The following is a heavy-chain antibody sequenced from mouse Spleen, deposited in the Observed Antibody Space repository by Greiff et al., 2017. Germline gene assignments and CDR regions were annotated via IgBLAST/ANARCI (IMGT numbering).Heavy chain of an antibody. J-gene: IGHJ2*01. D-gene: IGHD2-1*01. CDR2: IYPGGGYT. Sequence: VQLQQSGAELVRPGTSVKISCKASGYTFTNYWLGWVKQRPGHGLEWIGDIYPGGGYTNYNEKFKGKATLTADTSSSTAYMQLSSLTSEDSAVYFCARDYYGNPYYFDYWGQGTTLTVSS. CDR3: ARDYYGNPYYFDY. V-gene: IGHV1-63*02. CDR1: GYTFTNYW.